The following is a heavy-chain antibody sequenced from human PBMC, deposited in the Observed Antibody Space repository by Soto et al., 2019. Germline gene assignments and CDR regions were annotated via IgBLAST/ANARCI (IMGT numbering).Heavy chain of an antibody. CDR3: AREERNDYGDYTTAFDI. Sequence: ASVKVSCKASGYTFTSYGISWVRQAPGQGLEWMGWISAYNGNTNYAQKLQGRVTMTTDTSTSTAYMELRSLRSDDTAVYYCAREERNDYGDYTTAFDIWGQGTMVT. D-gene: IGHD4-17*01. CDR2: ISAYNGNT. V-gene: IGHV1-18*01. CDR1: GYTFTSYG. J-gene: IGHJ3*02.